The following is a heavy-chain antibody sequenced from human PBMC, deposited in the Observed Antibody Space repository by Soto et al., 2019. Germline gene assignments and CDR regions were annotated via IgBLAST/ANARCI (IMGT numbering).Heavy chain of an antibody. V-gene: IGHV4-39*01. J-gene: IGHJ4*02. Sequence: SETLSLTCTVSGGSISSSSYYWGWIRQPPGKGLEWIGSIYYSGSTYYNPSLKSRVTISVDTSKNQFSLKLSSVTAADTAVYYCARHLTGLFDYWGQGTLVTVSS. CDR2: IYYSGST. CDR1: GGSISSSSYY. CDR3: ARHLTGLFDY.